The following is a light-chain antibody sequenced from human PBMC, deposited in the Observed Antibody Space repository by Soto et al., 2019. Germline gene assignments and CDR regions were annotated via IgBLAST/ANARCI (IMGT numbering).Light chain of an antibody. CDR1: SSNIGSNY. CDR2: RNN. Sequence: QSVLTQPPSAPGTPGQRVTISCSGSSSNIGSNYVYWYQQLPGTAPKLLIYRNNQRPSGVPDRFSGSKSGTSASLAISGLRSEDEADYYCAAWDDSLSANYVFGTGTKVTVL. J-gene: IGLJ1*01. V-gene: IGLV1-47*01. CDR3: AAWDDSLSANYV.